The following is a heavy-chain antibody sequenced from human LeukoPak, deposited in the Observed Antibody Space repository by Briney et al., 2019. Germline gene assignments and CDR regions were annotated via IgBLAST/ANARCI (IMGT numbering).Heavy chain of an antibody. CDR2: ISGTSGTI. J-gene: IGHJ4*02. CDR1: GFTFSNYA. V-gene: IGHV3-23*01. Sequence: PGGSLRLSCAASGFTFSNYAMSWVRQAPGKGLEWVSGISGTSGTINCAAPVKGRFTISRDNSKNTLYLQMNSLRVDDMAVYYCAKRLGDPRAFDYWGQGTLVTVSS. CDR3: AKRLGDPRAFDY. D-gene: IGHD2-21*02.